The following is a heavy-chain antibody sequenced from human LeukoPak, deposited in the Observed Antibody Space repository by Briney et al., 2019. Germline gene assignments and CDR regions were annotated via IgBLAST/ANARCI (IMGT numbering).Heavy chain of an antibody. J-gene: IGHJ3*02. V-gene: IGHV4-34*01. CDR1: GGSLSGYH. Sequence: SETLSLTCGGFGGSLSGYHWSWIRQSPGKGLEWIGQINHGGGTDYNASLKSRVLISIDTSKNQFSLRMTPMTAADTAVYYCARRPDGFDIWGHRTMVIVSS. CDR2: INHGGGT. CDR3: ARRPDGFDI.